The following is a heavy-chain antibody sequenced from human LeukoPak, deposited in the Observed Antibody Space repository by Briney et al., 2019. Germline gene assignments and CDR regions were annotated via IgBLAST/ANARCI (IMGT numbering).Heavy chain of an antibody. CDR3: ARDSPAWDSSGYYQVGGYY. V-gene: IGHV3-30*03. Sequence: GGSLRLSCAASGFTFSSYGMHWVRQAPGKGLEWVAVISYDGSNKYYADSVKGRFTISRDNSKNTLYLQMNSLRAEDTAVYYCARDSPAWDSSGYYQVGGYYWGQGTLVTVSS. CDR2: ISYDGSNK. D-gene: IGHD3-22*01. J-gene: IGHJ4*02. CDR1: GFTFSSYG.